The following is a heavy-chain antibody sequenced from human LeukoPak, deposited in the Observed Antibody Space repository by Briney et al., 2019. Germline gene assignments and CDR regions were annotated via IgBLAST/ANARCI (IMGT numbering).Heavy chain of an antibody. J-gene: IGHJ6*02. CDR1: GGSFSGYY. V-gene: IGHV4-34*01. Sequence: SETLSLTCAVYGGSFSGYYWSWIRQPPGKGLEWIGEINHSGSTNYNPSLKSRVTISVDTSKNQFSLKLSSVTAADTAVHYCARGQGGSYYPSYYYGMDVWGQGTTVTVSS. CDR3: ARGQGGSYYPSYYYGMDV. CDR2: INHSGST. D-gene: IGHD1-26*01.